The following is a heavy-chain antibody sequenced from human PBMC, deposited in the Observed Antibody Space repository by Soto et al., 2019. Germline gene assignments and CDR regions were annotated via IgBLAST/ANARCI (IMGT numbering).Heavy chain of an antibody. CDR3: ARDRRYCSSTSCYDGGGLYYYYGMDV. CDR1: GGSISSGDYY. V-gene: IGHV4-30-4*01. Sequence: QSLTCTVSGGSISSGDYYWSWIRQPPGKGLEWIGYIYYSGSTYYNPSLKSRVTISVDTSKNQFSLKQSSVTAADTAVYYCARDRRYCSSTSCYDGGGLYYYYGMDVWGQGTTVTVSS. D-gene: IGHD2-2*01. J-gene: IGHJ6*02. CDR2: IYYSGST.